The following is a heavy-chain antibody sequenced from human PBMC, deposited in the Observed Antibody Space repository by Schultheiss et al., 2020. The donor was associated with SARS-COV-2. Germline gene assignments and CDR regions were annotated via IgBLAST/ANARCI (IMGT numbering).Heavy chain of an antibody. Sequence: GSLRLSCTVSGGSISSYYWSWIRQPPGKGLEWIGYIYYSGSTNYNPSLKSRVTISVDTSKNQFSLKLSSVTAADTAVYYCAGYCTNGVCSRYAFDIWGQGTTVTVSS. D-gene: IGHD2-8*01. J-gene: IGHJ3*02. V-gene: IGHV4-59*08. CDR1: GGSISSYY. CDR2: IYYSGST. CDR3: AGYCTNGVCSRYAFDI.